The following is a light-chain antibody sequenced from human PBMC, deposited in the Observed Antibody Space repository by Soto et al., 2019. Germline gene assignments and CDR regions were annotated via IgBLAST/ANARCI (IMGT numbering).Light chain of an antibody. J-gene: IGKJ1*01. CDR3: QQSDDWPWT. V-gene: IGKV3-15*01. CDR2: AVS. Sequence: MTQSPSTLSGSVGDRVTITCRASQTISSWLAWYQQKPGQAPSLLIYAVSTRATGVPARFRGSGSGTEFTLTISSLQSEDFAVYFCQQSDDWPWTFGQGTKVDIK. CDR1: QTISSW.